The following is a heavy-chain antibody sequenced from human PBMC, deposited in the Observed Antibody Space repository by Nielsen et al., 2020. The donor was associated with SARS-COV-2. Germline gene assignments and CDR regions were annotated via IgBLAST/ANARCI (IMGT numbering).Heavy chain of an antibody. D-gene: IGHD2-21*02. J-gene: IGHJ6*02. CDR2: IFSNDKK. V-gene: IGHV2-26*01. CDR1: GFSLSNARMG. Sequence: SGPTLVKPTETLTLTCTVSGFSLSNARMGVSWIRQPPGKALEWLAHIFSNDKKSYSTSLKSRLTISKDTSKSQVVLTMTNMDPVDTATYYCARILVTAAYGMDVWGQGTTVTVSS. CDR3: ARILVTAAYGMDV.